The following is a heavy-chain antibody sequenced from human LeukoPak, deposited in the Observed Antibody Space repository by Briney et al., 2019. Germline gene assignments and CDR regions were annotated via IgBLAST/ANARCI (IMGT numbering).Heavy chain of an antibody. Sequence: GGSLRLSCAASGFTFNSYGMHWVRQAPGKGLEWVAVISYDGSTKYYADSVKGRFTISRDNSKNILYLQMNSLRPEDTAVYYCTREALPTYYGSGSYPDSWGLGTLVTVSS. J-gene: IGHJ4*02. CDR2: ISYDGSTK. D-gene: IGHD3-10*01. CDR3: TREALPTYYGSGSYPDS. CDR1: GFTFNSYG. V-gene: IGHV3-30*03.